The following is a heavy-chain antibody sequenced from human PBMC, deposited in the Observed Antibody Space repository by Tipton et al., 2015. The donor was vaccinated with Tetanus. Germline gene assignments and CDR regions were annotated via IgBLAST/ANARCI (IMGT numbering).Heavy chain of an antibody. CDR2: ISYSGIT. CDR1: GDSISRSSSY. CDR3: ARHWFELRGFDY. V-gene: IGHV4-39*01. D-gene: IGHD1-7*01. J-gene: IGHJ4*02. Sequence: TLSLTCTVSGDSISRSSSYWGWIRQPPGRRLEWIGSISYSGITYYNPSLKSRVTMSGDTSTNHFSLRLTSVTAVDAAVYHCARHWFELRGFDYWGQGALVTVSS.